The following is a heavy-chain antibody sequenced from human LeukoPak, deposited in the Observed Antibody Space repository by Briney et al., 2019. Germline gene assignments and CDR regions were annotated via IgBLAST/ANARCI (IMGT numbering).Heavy chain of an antibody. CDR1: GFTFSSYS. Sequence: PGGSLRLSCAASGFTFSSYSMNWVRQAPGKGLEWVSSISSSSSYIYYADSVKGRFTISRDNSKNTLYLQMNSLRAEDTAVYYCAKDWYFYDSSGYPYYFDYWGQGTLVTVSS. CDR2: ISSSSSYI. D-gene: IGHD3-22*01. CDR3: AKDWYFYDSSGYPYYFDY. J-gene: IGHJ4*02. V-gene: IGHV3-21*04.